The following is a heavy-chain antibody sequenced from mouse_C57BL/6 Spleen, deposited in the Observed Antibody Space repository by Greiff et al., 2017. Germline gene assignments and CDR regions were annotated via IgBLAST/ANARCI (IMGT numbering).Heavy chain of an antibody. CDR3: ARRVNYYGSSLDY. CDR2: IDPSDSYT. J-gene: IGHJ2*01. D-gene: IGHD1-1*01. V-gene: IGHV1-69*01. Sequence: QVQLKQPGAELVKPGASVKLSCKASGYTFTSYWMHWVKQRPGQGLEWIGEIDPSDSYTNYNHKFKGKSTLTVDKSSSTAYMQLSSLTSEDAAVYYCARRVNYYGSSLDYWGQGTTVTVSS. CDR1: GYTFTSYW.